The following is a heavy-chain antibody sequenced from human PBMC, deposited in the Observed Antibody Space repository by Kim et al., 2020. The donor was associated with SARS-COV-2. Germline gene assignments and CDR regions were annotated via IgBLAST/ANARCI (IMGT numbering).Heavy chain of an antibody. CDR3: ARDRENGVYYYDGGGGY. CDR1: GFTFSDYY. Sequence: GGSLRLSCAASGFTFSDYYMSWIRQAPGKGLEWVSYISSSSSYTNYADSVKGRFTISRDNAKNSLYLQMNSLRAEDTAVYYCARDRENGVYYYDGGGGYWGQGTLVTVSS. V-gene: IGHV3-11*05. CDR2: ISSSSSYT. J-gene: IGHJ4*02. D-gene: IGHD3-22*01.